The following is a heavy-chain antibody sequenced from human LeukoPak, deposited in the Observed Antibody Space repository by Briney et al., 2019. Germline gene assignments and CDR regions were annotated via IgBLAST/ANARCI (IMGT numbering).Heavy chain of an antibody. CDR2: INPSGGST. CDR3: AMTTGAFDI. V-gene: IGHV1-46*01. CDR1: GYTFTSYY. Sequence: ASVTVSCKASGYTFTSYYMHWVRQAPGQGLEWMGIINPSGGSTTYTQKFQGRVTMTRDTSTSTVYMELSSLRSEDTAVYYCAMTTGAFDIWGQGTMVTVSS. D-gene: IGHD4-17*01. J-gene: IGHJ3*02.